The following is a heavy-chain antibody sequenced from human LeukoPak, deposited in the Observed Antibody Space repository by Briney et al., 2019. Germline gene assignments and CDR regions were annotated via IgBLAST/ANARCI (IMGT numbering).Heavy chain of an antibody. V-gene: IGHV3-30*02. CDR1: GFTFSSYG. Sequence: PGGSLRLSCAASGFTFSSYGMHWVRQAPGKGLEWVAFIRYDGSNKYYADSVKGRFTISRDNSKNTLYLQMNSLRVEDTAVYYCAKDSGSYWADYFDYWGQGTLVTVSS. J-gene: IGHJ4*02. CDR3: AKDSGSYWADYFDY. CDR2: IRYDGSNK. D-gene: IGHD1-26*01.